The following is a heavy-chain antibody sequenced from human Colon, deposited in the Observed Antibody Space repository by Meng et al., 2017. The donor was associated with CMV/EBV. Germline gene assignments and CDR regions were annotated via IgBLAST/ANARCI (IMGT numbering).Heavy chain of an antibody. V-gene: IGHV3-23*05. CDR1: GFTFTNYA. J-gene: IGHJ4*02. Sequence: GGSLRLSCAASGFTFTNYAMSWVRQAPGKGLEWVSTIDGSDTYYADFVKGRFTISRDNSKNTLSLQMKSLRAEDTAVYYCAKMIFDKVPTKFLGYFDSWGQGTLVTVSS. CDR3: AKMIFDKVPTKFLGYFDS. CDR2: IDGSDT. D-gene: IGHD3-16*01.